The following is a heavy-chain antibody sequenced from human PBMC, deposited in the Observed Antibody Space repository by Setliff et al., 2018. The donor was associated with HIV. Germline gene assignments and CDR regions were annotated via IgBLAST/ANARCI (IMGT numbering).Heavy chain of an antibody. J-gene: IGHJ6*03. CDR2: IYYSGST. CDR3: ARHPFSCSGGSCYSYYYYMDV. D-gene: IGHD2-15*01. CDR1: GGSXSSSSYY. V-gene: IGHV4-39*01. Sequence: SXTLSXXCTVSGGSXSSSSYYWGWIRQPPGXXLEWIGSIYYSGSTXXXPSLKSRVTISVDTSXXXFSLKLSSVTAADPAVYYCARHPFSCSGGSCYSYYYYMDVWXKGTTVTVS.